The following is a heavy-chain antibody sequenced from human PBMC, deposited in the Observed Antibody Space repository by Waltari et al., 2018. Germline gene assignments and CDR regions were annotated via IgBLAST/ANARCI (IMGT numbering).Heavy chain of an antibody. CDR3: ARLPRYSSKRYYFDY. CDR1: GYSFTSYW. Sequence: EVQLVQSGAEVKKPGESLKISCKGSGYSFTSYWIGWVRQMPGKGLEWMGIIYPVDSDTRYSPSFQGQVTISADKSISTAYLQWSSLKASDTAMYYCARLPRYSSKRYYFDYWGQGTLVTVSS. J-gene: IGHJ4*02. V-gene: IGHV5-51*01. CDR2: IYPVDSDT. D-gene: IGHD2-2*01.